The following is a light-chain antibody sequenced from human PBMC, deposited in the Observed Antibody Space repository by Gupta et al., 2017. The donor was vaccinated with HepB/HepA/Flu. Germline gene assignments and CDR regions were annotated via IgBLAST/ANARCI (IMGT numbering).Light chain of an antibody. CDR2: GAS. J-gene: IGKJ4*01. V-gene: IGKV3D-15*01. CDR1: HSIATN. Sequence: EILLTQFPATLSVSPGERATLSCRASHSIATNLAWYQQKPGQGPRLLIYGASTRATGITDRFSGSVSGTDFTLTISGLQSEDFAVYDCQQYNAWPLTCGGGTKVEIK. CDR3: QQYNAWPLT.